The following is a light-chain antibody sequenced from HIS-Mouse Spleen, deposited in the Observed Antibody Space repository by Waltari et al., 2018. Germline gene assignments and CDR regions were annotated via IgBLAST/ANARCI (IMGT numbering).Light chain of an antibody. CDR2: QDS. CDR3: QAWDSSNVV. J-gene: IGLJ2*01. CDR1: KLGAKY. V-gene: IGLV3-1*01. Sequence: SYELTQPPSVSVSPGQTASITCSGDKLGAKYACWYQQKPGQSPVLVIYQDSKRPSGIPERFSGSNSGNTATLTISGTQAMDEADYYCQAWDSSNVVFGGGTKLTVL.